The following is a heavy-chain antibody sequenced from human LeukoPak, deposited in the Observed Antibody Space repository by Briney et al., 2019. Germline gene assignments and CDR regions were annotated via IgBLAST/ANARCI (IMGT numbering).Heavy chain of an antibody. D-gene: IGHD6-13*01. CDR2: IYYSGST. CDR3: ARVRYSSSWYYYYYYMDV. V-gene: IGHV4-59*01. Sequence: SETLSLTCTVSGGSISSYYWSWIRQPPGKGLEWIGNIYYSGSTYYNPSLKSRVTISVDTSKNQFSLKLSSVTAADTAVYYCARVRYSSSWYYYYYYMDVWGKGTTVTISS. CDR1: GGSISSYY. J-gene: IGHJ6*03.